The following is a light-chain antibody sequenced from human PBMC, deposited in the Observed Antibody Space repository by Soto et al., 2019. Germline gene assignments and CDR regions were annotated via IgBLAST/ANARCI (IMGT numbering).Light chain of an antibody. CDR3: CSYAGSRV. Sequence: QSALTQPASVSGSPGQSITISCTGTSSDVGSYNLVSWYQQHPGKAPKLMIYEGSKRPSGVSNRFSGSKSGNTASPTISGLQAEDEADYYCCSYAGSRVFGTGTKLTVL. CDR1: SSDVGSYNL. V-gene: IGLV2-23*01. J-gene: IGLJ1*01. CDR2: EGS.